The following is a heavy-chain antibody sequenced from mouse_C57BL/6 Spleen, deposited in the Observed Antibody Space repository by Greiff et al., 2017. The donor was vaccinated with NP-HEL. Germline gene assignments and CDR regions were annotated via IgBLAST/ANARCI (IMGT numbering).Heavy chain of an antibody. CDR2: IDPETGGT. Sequence: QVQLQQSGAELVRPGASVTLSCKASGYTFTDYEMHWVKQTPVHGLEWIGAIDPETGGTAYNQKFKGKAILTADKSSSTAYMELRSLTSEDSAVYYCTRNGNYEAMDDWGQGTSVTVSS. V-gene: IGHV1-15*01. J-gene: IGHJ4*01. D-gene: IGHD2-1*01. CDR1: GYTFTDYE. CDR3: TRNGNYEAMDD.